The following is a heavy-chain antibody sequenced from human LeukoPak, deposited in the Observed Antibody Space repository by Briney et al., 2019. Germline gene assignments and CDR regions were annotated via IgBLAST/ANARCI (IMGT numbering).Heavy chain of an antibody. Sequence: SETLSLTCAVYGGSFSGYYWSWIRQPPGKGLEWIGEINHSGSTNYNPSLKSRVTISVDTSKNQFSLKLSPVTAADTAVYYCARMGGSGSYPFFYWGQGTLVTVSS. J-gene: IGHJ4*02. CDR1: GGSFSGYY. D-gene: IGHD1-26*01. CDR3: ARMGGSGSYPFFY. V-gene: IGHV4-34*01. CDR2: INHSGST.